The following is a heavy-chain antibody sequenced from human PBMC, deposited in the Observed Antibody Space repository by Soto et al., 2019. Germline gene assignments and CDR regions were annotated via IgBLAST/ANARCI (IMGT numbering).Heavy chain of an antibody. CDR1: GGSISSYY. V-gene: IGHV4-59*01. D-gene: IGHD6-19*01. CDR2: IYYSGST. Sequence: SETLSLTCTVSGGSISSYYWSWIRQPPGKGLEWIGYIYYSGSTNYNPSLQSRVTISVDTSKNQFSLKLSSVTAADTAVYYCARVSSGWYGFDYWGQGTLVTVSS. J-gene: IGHJ4*02. CDR3: ARVSSGWYGFDY.